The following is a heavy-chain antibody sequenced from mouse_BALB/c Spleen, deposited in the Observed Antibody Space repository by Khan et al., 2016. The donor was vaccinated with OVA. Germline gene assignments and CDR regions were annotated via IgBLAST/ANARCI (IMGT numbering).Heavy chain of an antibody. CDR2: IDPETGGT. V-gene: IGHV1-15*01. Sequence: VELVESGAELVRPGASVTLSCKASGYTFTDYEMHWVKQTPVHGLEWIGAIDPETGGTAYNQKFKGKATLTADKSSSTAYMELRSLTSEDSAVYYCTRSDGYYGYFDVWRAGTTVTVSS. J-gene: IGHJ1*01. CDR1: GYTFTDYE. CDR3: TRSDGYYGYFDV. D-gene: IGHD2-3*01.